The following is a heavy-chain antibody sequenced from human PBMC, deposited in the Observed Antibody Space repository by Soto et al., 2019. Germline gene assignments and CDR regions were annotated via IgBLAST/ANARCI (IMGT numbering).Heavy chain of an antibody. J-gene: IGHJ5*02. Sequence: QVQLQESGPGLVKPSPPLSLTCTVSGGSISSGDYYWSLIRKPPGKGLEWIGYIYSSGRSSYNPSLKCRVTISVDTSKKRFALKLSSVTAAAAAVYYCARAAEDRGYRYGKWFDPWGPGTLVTVCS. CDR1: GGSISSGDYY. D-gene: IGHD5-18*01. CDR3: ARAAEDRGYRYGKWFDP. V-gene: IGHV4-30-4*01. CDR2: IYSSGRS.